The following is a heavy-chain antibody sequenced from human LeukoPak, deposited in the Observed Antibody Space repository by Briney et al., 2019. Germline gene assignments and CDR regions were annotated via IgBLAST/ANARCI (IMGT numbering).Heavy chain of an antibody. CDR2: IWYDGSNK. Sequence: GRSLRLSCAATGLTFSSYGMHWVRQAPGKGLEWVAVIWYDGSNKYYADSVKGRFTISRDNSKNTLYLQMNSLRAEDTAVYYCAKVDTAMVTGFDYWGQGTLVTVSS. J-gene: IGHJ4*02. V-gene: IGHV3-33*06. CDR1: GLTFSSYG. D-gene: IGHD5-18*01. CDR3: AKVDTAMVTGFDY.